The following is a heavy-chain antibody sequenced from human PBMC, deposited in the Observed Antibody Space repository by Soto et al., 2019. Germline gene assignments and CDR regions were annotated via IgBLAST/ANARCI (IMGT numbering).Heavy chain of an antibody. V-gene: IGHV3-30*18. J-gene: IGHJ6*02. CDR2: ISYDGSNK. Sequence: GGSLRLSCAASGFTFSSYGMHWVRQAPGKGLEWVAVISYDGSNKYYADSVKGRFTISRDNSKNTLYLQMNSLRAEDTAVYYCAKVLYCSSTSCYRAFYYYYGMNVWGQGTTVTVSS. CDR3: AKVLYCSSTSCYRAFYYYYGMNV. D-gene: IGHD2-2*02. CDR1: GFTFSSYG.